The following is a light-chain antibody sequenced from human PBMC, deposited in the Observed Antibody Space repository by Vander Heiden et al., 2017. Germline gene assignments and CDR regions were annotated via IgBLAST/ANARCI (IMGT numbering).Light chain of an antibody. V-gene: IGKV1-39*01. Sequence: DIQLTQSPPSLSASVGDSVTITCRSSRYINNHLNWYQQSPGKVPKLLIYASSSLGGGVPSRFRGSVSGRDFSLTINGLQPEDSATYYCQQSDCPSRTFGQGTKVEIK. CDR2: ASS. CDR3: QQSDCPSRT. CDR1: RYINNH. J-gene: IGKJ1*01.